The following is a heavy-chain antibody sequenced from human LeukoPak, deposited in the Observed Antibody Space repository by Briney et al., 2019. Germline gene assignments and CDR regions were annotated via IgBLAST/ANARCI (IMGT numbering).Heavy chain of an antibody. CDR2: IYYSGST. CDR1: GGSISSYY. J-gene: IGHJ3*02. Sequence: KTSETLSLTCTVSGGSISSYYWSWIRQPPGKGLEWIGYIYYSGSTNYNPSLKSRVTISVDTSKNQFSLKLSSVTAADTAVYYCARLTAQWLRFGHAFDIWGQGTMVTVSS. V-gene: IGHV4-59*12. D-gene: IGHD5-12*01. CDR3: ARLTAQWLRFGHAFDI.